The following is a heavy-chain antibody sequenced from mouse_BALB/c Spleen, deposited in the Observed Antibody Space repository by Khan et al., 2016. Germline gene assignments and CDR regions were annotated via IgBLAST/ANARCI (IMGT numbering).Heavy chain of an antibody. V-gene: IGHV3-2*02. CDR1: GYSITSDYA. D-gene: IGHD2-4*01. Sequence: EVQLVESGPGLVKPSQSLSLTCTVTGYSITSDYAWNWIRQFPGNKLEWMGYISYSGSTSYNPSLKSRISITRDTSKNQFFLQLNSVTTEDTATYYCARFLYDYGYYFDYWGQGTTLTVSS. J-gene: IGHJ2*01. CDR2: ISYSGST. CDR3: ARFLYDYGYYFDY.